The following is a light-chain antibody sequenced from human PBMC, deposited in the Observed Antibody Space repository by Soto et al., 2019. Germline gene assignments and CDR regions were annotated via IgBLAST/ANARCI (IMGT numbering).Light chain of an antibody. CDR1: QSFNTW. CDR3: QQYNSYPYT. CDR2: KTS. J-gene: IGKJ2*01. V-gene: IGKV1-5*03. Sequence: DVQMTQSPSSLSPSVGDRVTITCRASQSFNTWLAWYQQKPGKAPKLLIYKTSILESGVPSRFSGSGSGIEFTLTISSLQPEDSATYYCQQYNSYPYTFGQGTKLEIK.